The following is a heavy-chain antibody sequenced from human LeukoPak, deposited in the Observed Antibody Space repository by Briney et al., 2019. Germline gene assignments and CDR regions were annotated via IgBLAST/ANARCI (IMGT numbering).Heavy chain of an antibody. CDR1: GGSISSSSYY. CDR3: ASTAGGYYISPTSASDAFDI. Sequence: SETLSLTCTVSGGSISSSSYYWGWIRQPPGKGLEWIGSIYYSGSTYYNPSLKSRVTISVDTSKNQFSLKLSSVTAADTAVYYCASTAGGYYISPTSASDAFDIWGQGTMVTVSS. V-gene: IGHV4-39*01. D-gene: IGHD3-3*01. CDR2: IYYSGST. J-gene: IGHJ3*02.